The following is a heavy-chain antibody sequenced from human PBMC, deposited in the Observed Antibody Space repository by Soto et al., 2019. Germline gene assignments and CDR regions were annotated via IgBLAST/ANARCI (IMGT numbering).Heavy chain of an antibody. D-gene: IGHD4-17*01. CDR2: IYYSGST. CDR1: GGSSSSYY. J-gene: IGHJ1*01. Sequence: SETLSLTCTVSGGSSSSYYWSWIRQPPGKGLEWIGYIYYSGSTNYNPSLKSRVTISVDTSKNQFSLKLSSVTAADTAVYYCARGPYGDYVPEYFQHWGQGTLVTVSS. CDR3: ARGPYGDYVPEYFQH. V-gene: IGHV4-59*01.